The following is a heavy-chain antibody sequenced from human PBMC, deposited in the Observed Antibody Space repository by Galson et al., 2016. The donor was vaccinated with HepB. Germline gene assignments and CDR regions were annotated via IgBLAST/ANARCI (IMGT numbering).Heavy chain of an antibody. CDR1: GGSISNYY. D-gene: IGHD6-13*01. CDR3: ARDRGSAAGFDY. CDR2: IYYSGST. Sequence: SETLSLTCTVSGGSISNYYWSWIRQPPGKGLEWIAYIYYSGSTNQNPSFKSRVTISVDTSKNRFSLQLRSVTAADTAVYYCARDRGSAAGFDYWGQGTLVTVSS. J-gene: IGHJ4*02. V-gene: IGHV4-59*01.